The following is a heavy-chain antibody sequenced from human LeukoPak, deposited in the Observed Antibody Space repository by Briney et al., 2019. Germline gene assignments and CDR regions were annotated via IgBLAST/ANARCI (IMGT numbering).Heavy chain of an antibody. CDR3: ARVIITVVTGNDAFDI. D-gene: IGHD2-21*02. CDR1: GFIFCTYE. J-gene: IGHJ3*02. Sequence: PGVTLRLSSATSGFIFCTYELNWVPPAPGQDREGVAHTIRSRPALYYADSVKGRFTISRSNAKNSLYLQMKSLRGEDKAVYYCARVIITVVTGNDAFDIWGQGTMVTVSS. CDR2: TIRSRPAL. V-gene: IGHV3-48*03.